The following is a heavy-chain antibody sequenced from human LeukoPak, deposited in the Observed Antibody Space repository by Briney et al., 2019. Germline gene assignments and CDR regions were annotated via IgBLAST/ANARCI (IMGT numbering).Heavy chain of an antibody. J-gene: IGHJ4*02. CDR1: GGSFSGYY. D-gene: IGHD3-22*01. CDR2: INHSGST. CDR3: ARNYYDSSGYGPFDY. V-gene: IGHV4-34*01. Sequence: SETLSLTCAVYGGSFSGYYWSWIRQPPGKGLEWIGEINHSGSTNYNPSLKSRVTISVDTSKNQFSLKLSSVTAADTAVYYCARNYYDSSGYGPFDYWGQGTLVTVSS.